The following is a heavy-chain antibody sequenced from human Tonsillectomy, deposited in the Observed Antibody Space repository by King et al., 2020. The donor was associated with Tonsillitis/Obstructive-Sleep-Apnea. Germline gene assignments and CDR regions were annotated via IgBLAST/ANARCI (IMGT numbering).Heavy chain of an antibody. CDR3: AKVGYRSGWPYWYFDL. Sequence: VQLVESGGGLVQPGGSLRLSCAASGFTFSSYAMSWVRQAPGKGLEWVSAISGSGGSTYYADSVKGRFTISRDNYKNTLYLQMNSLRAEDTAVYYCAKVGYRSGWPYWYFDLWGRGTLVTVSS. J-gene: IGHJ2*01. V-gene: IGHV3-23*04. CDR2: ISGSGGST. CDR1: GFTFSSYA. D-gene: IGHD6-19*01.